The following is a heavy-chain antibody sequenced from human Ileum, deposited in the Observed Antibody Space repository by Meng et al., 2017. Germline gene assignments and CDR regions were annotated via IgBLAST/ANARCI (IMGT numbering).Heavy chain of an antibody. V-gene: IGHV4-61*01. Sequence: VPPPEAGPGLRRPSETLALTCHVSGAYVSSVIRLGNWIRQSPGRGLEWIGHVSHTEDTKYNPSLKSRVSISIDKSKNQISLKLTSVTAADTAVYYCARDLGSVWVLGDWGQGSLVTVSS. CDR2: VSHTEDT. CDR3: ARDLGSVWVLGD. CDR1: GAYVSSVIRL. J-gene: IGHJ4*02. D-gene: IGHD3-16*01.